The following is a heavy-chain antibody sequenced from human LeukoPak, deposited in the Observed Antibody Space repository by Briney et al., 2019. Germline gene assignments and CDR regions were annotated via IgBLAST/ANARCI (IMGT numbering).Heavy chain of an antibody. V-gene: IGHV4-59*01. CDR2: IYYSGST. J-gene: IGHJ5*02. CDR1: GGSISSYY. D-gene: IGHD1-7*01. Sequence: SETLSLTCTVSGGSISSYYWSWIRQPPGKGLGWIGYIYYSGSTNYNPSLKSRVTISVDTSKNQFSLKLSSVTAADTAVYYCARFNWNYAGNWFDPWGQGTLVTVSS. CDR3: ARFNWNYAGNWFDP.